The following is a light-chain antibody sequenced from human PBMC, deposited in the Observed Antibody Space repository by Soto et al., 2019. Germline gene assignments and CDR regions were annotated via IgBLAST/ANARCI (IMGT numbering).Light chain of an antibody. Sequence: EIVMTQSPATLSVSPGERASLSCRASQSVGSNFAWYQQTAGQAPRLLIYGASTRATGIPARFSGSGSGTEFTLAISSLQSEDFAVYYCQQYTNWPYTFGQGTKLEIK. CDR2: GAS. V-gene: IGKV3-15*01. J-gene: IGKJ2*01. CDR3: QQYTNWPYT. CDR1: QSVGSN.